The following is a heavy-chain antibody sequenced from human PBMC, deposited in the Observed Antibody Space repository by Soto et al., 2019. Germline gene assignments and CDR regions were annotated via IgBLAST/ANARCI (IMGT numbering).Heavy chain of an antibody. CDR1: GFTFSSYA. Sequence: GSLRLSCAASGFTFSSYAMSWVRQAPGKGLEWVSAISGSGGSTYYADSVKGRFTISRDNSKNTLYLQMNSLRAEDTAVYYCASRYCSSTSCYRQFDPWGQGTLVTVSS. D-gene: IGHD2-2*01. V-gene: IGHV3-23*01. CDR3: ASRYCSSTSCYRQFDP. J-gene: IGHJ5*02. CDR2: ISGSGGST.